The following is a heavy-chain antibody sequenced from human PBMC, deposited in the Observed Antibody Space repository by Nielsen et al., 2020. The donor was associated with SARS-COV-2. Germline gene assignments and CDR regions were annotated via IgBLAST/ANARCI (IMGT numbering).Heavy chain of an antibody. Sequence: GGSLSLSCAASGISFNTYAMTWVRQAPGKGLEWVAAVSGNGVTTYYADSVKGRFTVSKDSSRDTLLLTMDSLRADDTAVYYCGKNYYGSGKSYIEVWGKGTTVTVSS. CDR1: GISFNTYA. J-gene: IGHJ6*03. V-gene: IGHV3-23*01. CDR2: VSGNGVTT. D-gene: IGHD3-10*01. CDR3: GKNYYGSGKSYIEV.